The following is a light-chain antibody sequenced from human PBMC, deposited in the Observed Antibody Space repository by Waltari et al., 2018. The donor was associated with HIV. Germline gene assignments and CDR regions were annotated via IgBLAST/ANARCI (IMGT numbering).Light chain of an antibody. V-gene: IGLV1-44*01. Sequence: QPVLTQPPSASGTPGQRVTISCSGSSTNIGINSVYWYQHVPGRTPKLPIYRNNQRPSGVPDRFSCSKSGTSASLAISGLQSEDEADYYCAAWDDTFRWVFGGGTKLTVL. CDR3: AAWDDTFRWV. CDR1: STNIGINS. CDR2: RNN. J-gene: IGLJ3*02.